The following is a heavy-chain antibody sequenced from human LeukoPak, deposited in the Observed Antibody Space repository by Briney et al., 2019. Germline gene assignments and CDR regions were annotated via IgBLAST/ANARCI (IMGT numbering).Heavy chain of an antibody. CDR1: GYRFADSW. Sequence: GESLKISCKGSGYRFADSWVAWVRQMPGKGLEWMAIIYPGDSDTRYSPSFEGQVTISVDKSISTAYLQWSSLKASDTAKYYCARSPMGWGYGMDVWGQGTTVTVSS. CDR3: ARSPMGWGYGMDV. J-gene: IGHJ6*02. D-gene: IGHD3-10*01. CDR2: IYPGDSDT. V-gene: IGHV5-51*01.